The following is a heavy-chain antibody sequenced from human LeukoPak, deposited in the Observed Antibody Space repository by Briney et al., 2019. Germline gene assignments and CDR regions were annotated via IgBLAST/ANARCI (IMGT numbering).Heavy chain of an antibody. CDR3: ARDRGSSGWYGYYYYYGMDV. V-gene: IGHV3-23*01. CDR2: INDNDGST. CDR1: GFTFSNYA. D-gene: IGHD6-19*01. J-gene: IGHJ6*02. Sequence: GGSLRPSCAASGFTFSNYAMNWVRQAPGKGLKWVSGINDNDGSTYYADSVKGRFTISRDNSKDTLYLQMNSLRAEDTAVYYCARDRGSSGWYGYYYYYGMDVWGQGTTVTVSS.